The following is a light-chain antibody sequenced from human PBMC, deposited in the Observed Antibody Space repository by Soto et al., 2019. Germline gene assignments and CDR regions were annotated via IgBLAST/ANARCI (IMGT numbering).Light chain of an antibody. J-gene: IGKJ5*01. CDR2: AAS. CDR3: QQSYSTPIT. V-gene: IGKV1-39*01. Sequence: DIQMTQSPFSLSASVGDRVTITCRASQSISNYLNWYQQKPGKAPKVMIYAASNLQSGVPSRFSGSGSGTDFTLTISSLQPEDVATYYCQQSYSTPITFGQGTRLEIK. CDR1: QSISNY.